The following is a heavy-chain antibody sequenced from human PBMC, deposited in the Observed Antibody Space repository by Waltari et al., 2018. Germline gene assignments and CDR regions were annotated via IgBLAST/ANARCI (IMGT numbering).Heavy chain of an antibody. J-gene: IGHJ4*02. D-gene: IGHD3-3*01. Sequence: QVQLVQSGAEVKKPGASVKVSCKASGYTFTSYYMHWVRQAPGQGLEWMGIINPGGGSTSYAQKFQGRVTMTRDTSTNTVYMELSSLRSEDTAVYYCAREGGITIFGVVNPPTSDYWGQGTLVTVSS. CDR1: GYTFTSYY. CDR2: INPGGGST. CDR3: AREGGITIFGVVNPPTSDY. V-gene: IGHV1-46*01.